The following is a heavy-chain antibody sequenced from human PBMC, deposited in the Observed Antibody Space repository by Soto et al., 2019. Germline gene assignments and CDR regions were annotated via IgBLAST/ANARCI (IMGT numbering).Heavy chain of an antibody. CDR3: ARDLVVTGDYYDYDGMDV. V-gene: IGHV3-33*01. CDR2: IWYDGSNK. CDR1: GFTFSSYG. D-gene: IGHD7-27*01. Sequence: QVQLVESGGGVVQPGRSLRLSCAASGFTFSSYGMHWVRQAPGKGLEWVAVIWYDGSNKYYADSVKGRFTISRDNSKNTLYLQMNSLRAEDTAVYYSARDLVVTGDYYDYDGMDVWGQGTTVTVSS. J-gene: IGHJ6*02.